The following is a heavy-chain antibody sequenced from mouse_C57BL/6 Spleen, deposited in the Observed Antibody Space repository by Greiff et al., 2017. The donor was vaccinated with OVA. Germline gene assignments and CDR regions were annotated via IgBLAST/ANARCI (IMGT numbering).Heavy chain of an antibody. CDR2: ISSGSSTI. Sequence: EVQLVESGGGLVKPGGSLKLSCAASGFTFSDYGMHWVRQAPEKGLEWVAYISSGSSTIYYADTVKGRFTISRDNAKNTLFLQMTSLRSEDTAMYYCARRYYDYDDGIFDYWGQGTTLTVSS. CDR3: ARRYYDYDDGIFDY. V-gene: IGHV5-17*01. J-gene: IGHJ2*01. D-gene: IGHD2-4*01. CDR1: GFTFSDYG.